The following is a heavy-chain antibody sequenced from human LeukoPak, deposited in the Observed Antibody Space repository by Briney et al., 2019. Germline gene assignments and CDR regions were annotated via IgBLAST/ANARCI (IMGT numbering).Heavy chain of an antibody. CDR2: ISGSGGST. CDR3: AKDRRGYSGQIDI. CDR1: GFTFSTYA. D-gene: IGHD5-12*01. Sequence: PGGSLRLSCAASGFTFSTYAMNWVRQAPGKGLEWVSAISGSGGSTFYADSVKGRFTISRDNSKNTLYLQMDSLRVEDTAVYYCAKDRRGYSGQIDIWGQGTMVTVS. J-gene: IGHJ3*02. V-gene: IGHV3-23*01.